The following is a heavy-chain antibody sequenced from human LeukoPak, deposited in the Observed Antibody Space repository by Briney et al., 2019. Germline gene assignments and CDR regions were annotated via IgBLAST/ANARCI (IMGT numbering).Heavy chain of an antibody. CDR2: ISYDGSNK. CDR1: GFTFSSYA. J-gene: IGHJ4*02. Sequence: PGRSLRLSCAASGFTFSSYAMHWVRQAPGKGLEWVAVISYDGSNKYYADSVKGRFTISRDNSKNTLYLQMNSLRAEDTAVYYCARGAFPGSSSRDGFDYWGQGTLVTVSS. D-gene: IGHD6-6*01. CDR3: ARGAFPGSSSRDGFDY. V-gene: IGHV3-30*04.